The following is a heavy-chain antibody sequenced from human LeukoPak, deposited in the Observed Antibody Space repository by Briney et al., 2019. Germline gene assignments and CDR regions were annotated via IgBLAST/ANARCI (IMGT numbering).Heavy chain of an antibody. CDR3: ARDYYDSNGYYYGGY. CDR2: ISDSSSTT. CDR1: GFTFSSYS. J-gene: IGHJ4*02. V-gene: IGHV3-48*01. Sequence: GGSLRLSCAASGFTFSSYSMNWVRQAPGKGLEWVSYISDSSSTTYYADSVRGRFTISRDNAKNSLYLQMNSLRAEDTAVYYCARDYYDSNGYYYGGYWGQGTLVTVSS. D-gene: IGHD3-22*01.